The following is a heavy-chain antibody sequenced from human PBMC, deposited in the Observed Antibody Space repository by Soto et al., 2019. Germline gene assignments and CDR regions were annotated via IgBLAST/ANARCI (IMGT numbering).Heavy chain of an antibody. CDR3: AREVDYYGSGSYSDDAFDI. J-gene: IGHJ3*02. CDR1: GGSISSYY. D-gene: IGHD3-10*01. V-gene: IGHV4-59*08. Sequence: LEILSLTCTVSGGSISSYYWSWIRQPPGKGLEWIGYIYYSGSTNYNPSLKSRVTISVDTSKNQFSLKLSSVTAADTAVYYCAREVDYYGSGSYSDDAFDIWGQGTMVTVSS. CDR2: IYYSGST.